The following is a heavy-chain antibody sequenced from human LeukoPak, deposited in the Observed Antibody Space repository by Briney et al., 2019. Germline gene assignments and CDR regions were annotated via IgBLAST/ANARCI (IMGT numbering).Heavy chain of an antibody. CDR1: GFTLSSYA. CDR3: AREVTIAAAGTVPGY. J-gene: IGHJ4*02. V-gene: IGHV3-30-3*01. Sequence: PGGSLRLSCAASGFTLSSYAMHWVRQAPGKGLEWVAVMSYDGSNKYYADSVKGRFTISRDNSKNTLYLQMNSLRAEDTAVYYCAREVTIAAAGTVPGYWGQGTLVTVSS. D-gene: IGHD6-13*01. CDR2: MSYDGSNK.